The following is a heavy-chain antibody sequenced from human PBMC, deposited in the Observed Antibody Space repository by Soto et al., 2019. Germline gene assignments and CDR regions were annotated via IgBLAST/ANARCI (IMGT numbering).Heavy chain of an antibody. V-gene: IGHV1-8*01. CDR2: MNPNRGNT. J-gene: IGHJ4*02. CDR1: GYTFTSYD. D-gene: IGHD3-22*01. CDR3: ARGGYYYDSSAYYRPFDY. Sequence: QVQLVQSGAEVKKPGASVKVSCKASGYTFTSYDINWVRQATEQGLGGWGGMNPNRGNTGYAQKFKGRVTMTRSTSINTAYMELSSLRSEDTAVYYCARGGYYYDSSAYYRPFDYWGQGTLVTVSS.